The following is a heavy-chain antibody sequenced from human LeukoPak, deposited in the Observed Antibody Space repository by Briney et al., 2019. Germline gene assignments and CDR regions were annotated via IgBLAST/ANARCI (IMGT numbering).Heavy chain of an antibody. CDR1: GYIFTSYG. V-gene: IGHV1-46*01. Sequence: VASVKVSCKASGYIFTSYGISWVRQAPGQGLEWMGIINPSGGSTSYAQKFQGRVTMTRDMSTSSVYMELSSLRFEDTAVYYCARGAVVVPAAMEHWGQGTLVTVSS. D-gene: IGHD2-2*01. CDR2: INPSGGST. CDR3: ARGAVVVPAAMEH. J-gene: IGHJ1*01.